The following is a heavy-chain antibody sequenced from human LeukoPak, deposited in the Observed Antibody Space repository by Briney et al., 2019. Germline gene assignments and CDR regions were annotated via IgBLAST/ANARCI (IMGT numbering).Heavy chain of an antibody. V-gene: IGHV3-74*01. CDR3: ARGYRSSSWYGRDYYMDV. CDR1: GFTFSSYW. J-gene: IGHJ6*03. CDR2: INSDGSST. D-gene: IGHD6-13*01. Sequence: GGSLRLSCAASGFTFSSYWMHWVRQAPGKGLVWVSRINSDGSSTSYADSVKGRFTISRDNAKNTLYLQMNSLRAEDTAVYYCARGYRSSSWYGRDYYMDVWGKGTTVTVSS.